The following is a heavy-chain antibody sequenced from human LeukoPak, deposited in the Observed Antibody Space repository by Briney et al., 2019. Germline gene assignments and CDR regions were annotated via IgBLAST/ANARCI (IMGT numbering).Heavy chain of an antibody. J-gene: IGHJ4*02. Sequence: GGSLRLSCAASGFAFNTYWMSWVRQAPGKGLEWVANIGQDGTEKHHVDSVRGRFTIFRDNAKNSVFLQMNSLRAEDTAVYYCARDRDGKDYWGQGTLVTVSS. D-gene: IGHD1-1*01. V-gene: IGHV3-7*03. CDR1: GFAFNTYW. CDR2: IGQDGTEK. CDR3: ARDRDGKDY.